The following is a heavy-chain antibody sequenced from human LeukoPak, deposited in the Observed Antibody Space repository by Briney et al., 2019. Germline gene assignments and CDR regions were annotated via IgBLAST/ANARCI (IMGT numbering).Heavy chain of an antibody. CDR1: GFTFSSYS. V-gene: IGHV3-21*04. Sequence: GGSLRLSCAASGFTFSSYSMNWVRQAPGKGLEWVSSISSSSSYIYYADSVKGRFTISRDNAKNSLYLQMNSLRAEDTAVYYCARDYLAVAGTMVYWGQGTLVTVSS. CDR3: ARDYLAVAGTMVY. J-gene: IGHJ4*02. D-gene: IGHD6-19*01. CDR2: ISSSSSYI.